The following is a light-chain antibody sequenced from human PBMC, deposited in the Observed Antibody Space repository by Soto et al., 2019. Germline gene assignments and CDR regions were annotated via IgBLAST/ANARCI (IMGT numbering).Light chain of an antibody. CDR1: SGHSSYI. CDR3: ESWDSDTRV. V-gene: IGLV4-60*02. Sequence: QSALTQSSSASASLGSSVKLTCTLSSGHSSYIIAWHHQQPGKAPRYLMKLEGSGSYNKGSGVPDRFSGSSSGADRYLTISYRQFEDEATYYCESWDSDTRVFGGGTQLTVL. CDR2: LEGSGSY. J-gene: IGLJ2*01.